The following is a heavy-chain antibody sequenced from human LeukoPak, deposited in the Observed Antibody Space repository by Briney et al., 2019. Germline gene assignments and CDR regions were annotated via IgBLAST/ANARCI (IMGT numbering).Heavy chain of an antibody. Sequence: GGSLRLSCAASGFTFSSYAMSWVRQAPGKGLEWVSAISGSGGSTYYADSVKGRFAISRDNSKNTLYLQMNSLRAEDTAVYYCAKDRGSSSWDPEFDYWGQGTLVTVSS. J-gene: IGHJ4*02. CDR2: ISGSGGST. CDR3: AKDRGSSSWDPEFDY. D-gene: IGHD6-13*01. CDR1: GFTFSSYA. V-gene: IGHV3-23*01.